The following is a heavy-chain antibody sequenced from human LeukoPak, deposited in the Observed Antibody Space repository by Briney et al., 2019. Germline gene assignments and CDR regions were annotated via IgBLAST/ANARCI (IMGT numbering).Heavy chain of an antibody. CDR1: GYSFTSYW. Sequence: WESLKISGKGSGYSFTSYWIGWVRQMPGKGLDGMGIIYPGDSDTRYSPSFQGQVTSSADKSISTAYLQWSSLKASDTAMYYCARRVRYSRGWYAAFDIWGQGTMVTVSS. CDR2: IYPGDSDT. V-gene: IGHV5-51*01. J-gene: IGHJ3*02. D-gene: IGHD6-19*01. CDR3: ARRVRYSRGWYAAFDI.